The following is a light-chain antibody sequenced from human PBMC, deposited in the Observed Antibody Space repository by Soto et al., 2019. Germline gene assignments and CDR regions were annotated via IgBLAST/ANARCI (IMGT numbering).Light chain of an antibody. CDR2: SNT. V-gene: IGLV1-40*01. CDR1: SSNIGAGYG. CDR3: QSYDNSLRGSV. J-gene: IGLJ2*01. Sequence: QSVLTQPPSVSGAPGQRVTISCTGSSSNIGAGYGVHWYQKLPGIAPKLLIYSNTNRPSGVPDRFSGSKSGTSASLAITGLQTEDEADYYCQSYDNSLRGSVFGGGTKLTVL.